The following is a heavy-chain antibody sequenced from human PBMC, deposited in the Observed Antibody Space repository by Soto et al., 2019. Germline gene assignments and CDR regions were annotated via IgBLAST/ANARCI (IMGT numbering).Heavy chain of an antibody. CDR3: VRERNGFNSIFDY. J-gene: IGHJ4*02. CDR2: IKQDGNEK. V-gene: IGHV3-7*03. D-gene: IGHD2-21*01. CDR1: GFTFSDYW. Sequence: GGSLRLSCAVSGFTFSDYWMSWVRQAPGKGLEWVANIKQDGNEKYYVDSVKGRFTISRDNAKNSLFLQMNSLRADDTAVYYCVRERNGFNSIFDYWGQGTLVTVSS.